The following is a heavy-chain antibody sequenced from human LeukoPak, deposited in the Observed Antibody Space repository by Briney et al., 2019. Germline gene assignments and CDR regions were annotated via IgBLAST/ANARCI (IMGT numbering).Heavy chain of an antibody. CDR3: ARDPPRDSSGCTLYYLDY. J-gene: IGHJ4*02. V-gene: IGHV3-21*01. CDR1: GFTFSSYS. Sequence: GGSLRLSWAASGFTFSSYSMNWVRQAPRKGLEWDSSISSSSSYIYYADSVKGRFTISRDNAKNSLYLQMNSLRAEDTAVYYCARDPPRDSSGCTLYYLDYWGQGTLVTVSS. CDR2: ISSSSSYI. D-gene: IGHD3-22*01.